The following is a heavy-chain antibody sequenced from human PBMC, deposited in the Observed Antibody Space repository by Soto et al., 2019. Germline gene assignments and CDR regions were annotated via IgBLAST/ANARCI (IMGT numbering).Heavy chain of an antibody. D-gene: IGHD3-3*01. J-gene: IGHJ4*02. Sequence: ETLSLTCAVSGGSISSSNWWSWVRQPPGKGLEWIGEIYHSGSTNYNPSLKSRVTISVDKSKNQFSLKLSSVTAADTAVYYCARRRVYDFWSGYYGDHDYWGQGTLVTVSS. V-gene: IGHV4-4*02. CDR3: ARRRVYDFWSGYYGDHDY. CDR1: GGSISSSNW. CDR2: IYHSGST.